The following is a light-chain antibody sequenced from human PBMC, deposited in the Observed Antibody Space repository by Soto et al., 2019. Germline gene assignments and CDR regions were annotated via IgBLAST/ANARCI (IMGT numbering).Light chain of an antibody. CDR2: KAS. CDR1: QSIGDW. Sequence: DIQMTQSPSSLSASVGDSVTITCRASQSIGDWLAWYQQKPGKAPKLLIYKASSLQSGVSSRFSGSGSGTEFTLTSSRLRPDDFATYYRQQSFSTPYTFGQGTKVDIK. V-gene: IGKV1-5*03. J-gene: IGKJ2*01. CDR3: QQSFSTPYT.